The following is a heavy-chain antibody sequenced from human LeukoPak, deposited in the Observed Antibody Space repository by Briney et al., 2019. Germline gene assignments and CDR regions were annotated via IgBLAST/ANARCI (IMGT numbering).Heavy chain of an antibody. V-gene: IGHV3-53*01. J-gene: IGHJ4*02. CDR2: IYSGGST. Sequence: GGSLRLSCAASGFTVSSNYMSWVRQAPGKGLEWVSVIYSGGSTYYADSVKGRFTISRDNSKNTLYLQMNSLRAEDTAVYYCAKDERNWNYNLASQTYDWGQGTLVTVSS. CDR1: GFTVSSNY. CDR3: AKDERNWNYNLASQTYD. D-gene: IGHD1-7*01.